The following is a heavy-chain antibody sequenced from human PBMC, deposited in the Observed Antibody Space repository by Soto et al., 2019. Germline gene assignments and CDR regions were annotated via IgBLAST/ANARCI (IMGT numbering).Heavy chain of an antibody. CDR1: GFTFSSYA. CDR3: AKDRQGVVLMVSDGFDY. D-gene: IGHD2-8*01. Sequence: GGSLRLSCAASGFTFSSYAMSWVRQAPGKGLEWVSAISGSGGSTYYADSVKGRFTISRDNSKNTLYLQMNSLRAEDTAVYYCAKDRQGVVLMVSDGFDYWGQGTLVTVSS. CDR2: ISGSGGST. J-gene: IGHJ4*02. V-gene: IGHV3-23*01.